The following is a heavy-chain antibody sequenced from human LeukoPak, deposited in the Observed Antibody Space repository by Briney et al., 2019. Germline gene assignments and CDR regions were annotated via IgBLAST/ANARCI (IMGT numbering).Heavy chain of an antibody. D-gene: IGHD2-2*02. J-gene: IGHJ4*02. CDR3: ARQDCSSGSCYNDY. CDR1: GFIFSTYA. CDR2: ISYHGRDQ. Sequence: PRGSLRLSCAVSGFIFSTYAMHWVRQAPGKGLEWVAVISYHGRDQYYADSVKGRFTISRDNSKSTLSLQMNSLRAEDTAVYYCARQDCSSGSCYNDYWGQGILVTVSS. V-gene: IGHV3-30*04.